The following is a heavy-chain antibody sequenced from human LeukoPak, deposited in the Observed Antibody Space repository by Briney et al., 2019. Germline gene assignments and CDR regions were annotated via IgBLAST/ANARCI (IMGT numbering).Heavy chain of an antibody. CDR2: IYYSGST. Sequence: SETLSLTRTVSGGSISTYYWSWIRQPPGKGLEWIGYIYYSGSTNYNPSLKSRVTISLDTSKNQFSLKLSSVTAADTAVYYCARGSDSSSSHWYFDLWGRGTLVTVSS. J-gene: IGHJ2*01. CDR3: ARGSDSSSSHWYFDL. V-gene: IGHV4-59*01. D-gene: IGHD6-6*01. CDR1: GGSISTYY.